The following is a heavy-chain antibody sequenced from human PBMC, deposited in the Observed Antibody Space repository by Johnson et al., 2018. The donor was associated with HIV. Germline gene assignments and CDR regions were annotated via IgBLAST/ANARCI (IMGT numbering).Heavy chain of an antibody. CDR1: GFTFSSYG. J-gene: IGHJ3*02. V-gene: IGHV3-30*03. D-gene: IGHD3-10*01. CDR2: ISYDGSNK. Sequence: QVQLVESGGGVVQPGRSLRLSCAASGFTFSSYGMHWVRQAPGKGLEWVAVISYDGSNKYYADSVKGRFTISRDNSKNTLFLQMNSLRAEDTAVYYCARHHITYYYTSGSPDAFDIWGQGTMVTVSS. CDR3: ARHHITYYYTSGSPDAFDI.